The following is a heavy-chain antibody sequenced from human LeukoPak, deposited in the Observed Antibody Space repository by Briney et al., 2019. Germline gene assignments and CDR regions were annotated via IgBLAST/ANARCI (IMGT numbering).Heavy chain of an antibody. CDR1: GYTFSSHS. CDR2: ISPYNGNT. D-gene: IGHD4-23*01. J-gene: IGHJ3*02. Sequence: ASVKVSCKASGYTFSSHSINWVRQAPGQGLEWMGWISPYNGNTNYAPKLQGRVTVTTDTSTSTAYMELRSLRSEDTAVYYCARAPHYGGKPRSAFDIWGQGTMVTVSS. CDR3: ARAPHYGGKPRSAFDI. V-gene: IGHV1-18*01.